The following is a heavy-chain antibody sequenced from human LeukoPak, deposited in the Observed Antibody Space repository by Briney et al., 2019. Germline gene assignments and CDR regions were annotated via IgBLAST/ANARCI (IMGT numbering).Heavy chain of an antibody. CDR2: IIPIFGTA. V-gene: IGHV1-69*13. Sequence: ASVQVSCQASGGTFSSYAISWVRQAPGQGLEWMGGIIPIFGTANYAQKFQGRVTITADESTSTAYMELSSLRSEDTAVYYCARDRLSGSYVLGAFDIWGQGTMVTVSS. J-gene: IGHJ3*02. CDR1: GGTFSSYA. CDR3: ARDRLSGSYVLGAFDI. D-gene: IGHD1-26*01.